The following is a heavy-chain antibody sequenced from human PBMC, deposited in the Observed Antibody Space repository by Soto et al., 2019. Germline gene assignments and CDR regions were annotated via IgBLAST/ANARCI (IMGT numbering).Heavy chain of an antibody. CDR3: GTRGHYYDSSGYQTH. Sequence: PSETLSLTCAVYGGSFSGYYWSWVRQAPGKGLEWVSAISGSGGSTYYADSVKGRFTISRDNSKNTLYLQMNSLRAEDTAVYYFGTRGHYYDSSGYQTHWGQGTLVTVSS. D-gene: IGHD3-22*01. CDR2: ISGSGGST. J-gene: IGHJ4*02. CDR1: GGSFSGYY. V-gene: IGHV3-23*01.